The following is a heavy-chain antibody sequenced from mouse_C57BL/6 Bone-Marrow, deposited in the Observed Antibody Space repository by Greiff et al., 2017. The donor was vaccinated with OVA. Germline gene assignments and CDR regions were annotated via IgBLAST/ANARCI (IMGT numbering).Heavy chain of an antibody. CDR1: GYTFTSYW. J-gene: IGHJ1*03. D-gene: IGHD1-1*01. CDR2: INPSNGGT. CDR3: AKSPIYYGSTHWYFDV. Sequence: VQLQQSGTELVKPGASVKLSCKASGYTFTSYWMHWVKQRPGQGLEWIGNINPSNGGTNYNEKFKSKATLTVDKSSSTAYMQLSSLTSEDSAVYYCAKSPIYYGSTHWYFDVWGTGTTVTVSS. V-gene: IGHV1-53*01.